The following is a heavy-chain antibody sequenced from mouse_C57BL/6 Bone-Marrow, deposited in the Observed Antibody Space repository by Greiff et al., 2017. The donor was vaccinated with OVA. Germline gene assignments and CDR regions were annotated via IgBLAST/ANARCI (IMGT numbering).Heavy chain of an antibody. CDR2: IDPSDSYT. CDR1: GYTFTSYW. V-gene: IGHV1-50*01. J-gene: IGHJ2*01. D-gene: IGHD2-3*01. Sequence: VQLQQPGAELVKPGASVKLSCKASGYTFTSYWMQWVKQRPGQGLEWIGEIDPSDSYTNYNQKFKGKATLTVDTSSSTAYMQLSSLTSEDSAVYYCARSDNDGYYPDYWGQGTTRTVSS. CDR3: ARSDNDGYYPDY.